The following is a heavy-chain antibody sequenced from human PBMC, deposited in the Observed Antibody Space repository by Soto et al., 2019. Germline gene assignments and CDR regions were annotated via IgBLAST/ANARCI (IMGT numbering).Heavy chain of an antibody. J-gene: IGHJ6*03. CDR3: ARAEAVAPDYYMDV. CDR1: GFTFTSSA. D-gene: IGHD6-19*01. Sequence: ASVKVSCKASGFTFTSSAVQWVRQARGQGLEWMGWIVADNGNTNYAQKLQGRVTITRDTSTSTAYMELRSLRSDDTAVYYCARAEAVAPDYYMDVWGKGTTVTVS. CDR2: IVADNGNT. V-gene: IGHV1-18*01.